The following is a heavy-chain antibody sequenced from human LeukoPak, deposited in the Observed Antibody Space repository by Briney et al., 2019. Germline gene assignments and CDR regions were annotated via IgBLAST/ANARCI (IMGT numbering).Heavy chain of an antibody. CDR1: GGSISSYY. CDR3: AGLGSRWSPLDH. Sequence: SETLSLTCTVSGGSISSYYWSWIRQPAGKGLEWIGRIYTSGSTNYNPSLKSRVTMSVDTSKNQFSLKLSSVTAADTAVYYCAGLGSRWSPLDHWGQGTLVTVSS. CDR2: IYTSGST. J-gene: IGHJ4*02. D-gene: IGHD6-13*01. V-gene: IGHV4-4*07.